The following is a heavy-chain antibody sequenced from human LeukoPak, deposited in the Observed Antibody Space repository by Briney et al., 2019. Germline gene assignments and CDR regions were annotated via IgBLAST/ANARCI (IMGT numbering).Heavy chain of an antibody. V-gene: IGHV3-74*01. CDR3: IRDFRSADL. CDR1: GFTFSNYW. CDR2: IYVDGRTT. J-gene: IGHJ5*02. Sequence: QTGGSLRLSCVAPGFTFSNYWMHWVRQPPGKGLVWVSRIYVDGRTTNYADSVKGRFTISRDNAKNTVYLEMNSLSVEDTATYYCIRDFRSADLWGQGTLVTVTS.